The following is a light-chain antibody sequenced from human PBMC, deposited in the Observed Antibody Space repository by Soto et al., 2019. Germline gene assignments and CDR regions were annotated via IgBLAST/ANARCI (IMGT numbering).Light chain of an antibody. V-gene: IGKV3-20*01. Sequence: ESVLTQSPGTLSLSPGERATLFCRASQSVSSNYLAWYQQKPGQAPRLLIYGASSRAAGIPDRFSGSGSGTDFTLTISRVEPEDFAAYYCQQYGSSPPYTFGQGTKLQIK. J-gene: IGKJ2*01. CDR3: QQYGSSPPYT. CDR1: QSVSSNY. CDR2: GAS.